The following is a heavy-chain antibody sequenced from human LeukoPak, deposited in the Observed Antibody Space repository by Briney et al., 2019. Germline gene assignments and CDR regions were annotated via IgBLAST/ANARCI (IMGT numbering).Heavy chain of an antibody. CDR3: ARDRGSSSWYFDY. V-gene: IGHV1-2*02. D-gene: IGHD6-13*01. CDR2: ISPNSGGT. J-gene: IGHJ4*02. CDR1: GYTFIDYY. Sequence: ASVKVSCKASGYTFIDYYMHWVRQAPGQGLEWIGWISPNSGGTKSVQKFQGGVTMTRDTSITTVYMELSSLRSEDTAVYYCARDRGSSSWYFDYWGQGTLVTVSS.